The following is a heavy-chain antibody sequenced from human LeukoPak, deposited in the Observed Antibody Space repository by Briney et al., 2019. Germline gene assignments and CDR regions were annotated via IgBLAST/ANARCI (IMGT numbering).Heavy chain of an antibody. J-gene: IGHJ5*02. V-gene: IGHV4-59*08. D-gene: IGHD6-19*01. CDR1: GGSISSYY. Sequence: SETLSLTCTVSGGSISSYYWSWIRQPPGKGLEWIGYIYYSGSTNYNPSLKSRVTISVDTSKNQFSLKLSSVTAADTAVCYCARTIYGSGLNWFDPWGQGTLVTVSS. CDR2: IYYSGST. CDR3: ARTIYGSGLNWFDP.